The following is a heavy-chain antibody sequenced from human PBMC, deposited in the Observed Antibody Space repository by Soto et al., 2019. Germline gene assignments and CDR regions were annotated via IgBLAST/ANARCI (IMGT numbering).Heavy chain of an antibody. CDR1: GLIFSNYK. J-gene: IGHJ4*02. D-gene: IGHD2-8*01. CDR3: ARDTNGLHY. CDR2: INTDGSIT. V-gene: IGHV3-74*01. Sequence: PGGSLRLSCAASGLIFSNYKMHWVRQAPGKGLVWVSRINTDGSITDYADSVKGRFTVSRDSAKNTMYLQMNSLTADDTAVYYCARDTNGLHYWGQGTLVTVSS.